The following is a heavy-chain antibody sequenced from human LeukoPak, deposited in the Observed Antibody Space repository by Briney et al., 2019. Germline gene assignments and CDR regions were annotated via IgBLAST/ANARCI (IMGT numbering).Heavy chain of an antibody. V-gene: IGHV1-18*01. CDR3: ARDRGSGWYL. CDR1: GYTFTSFI. J-gene: IGHJ4*02. Sequence: ASVKVPCKASGYTFTSFIVGWVRQAPGQGLEWMGWISAYNGNTNYAQKLQGRATMTTDTSTSTAYMELRSLRSDDTAVYYCARDRGSGWYLWGQGTLVTVSS. D-gene: IGHD6-19*01. CDR2: ISAYNGNT.